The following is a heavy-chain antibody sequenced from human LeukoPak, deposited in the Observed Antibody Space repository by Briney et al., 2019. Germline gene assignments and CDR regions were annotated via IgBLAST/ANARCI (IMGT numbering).Heavy chain of an antibody. CDR1: GYTFTSYG. Sequence: ASVKVSCKASGYTFTSYGISWVRQAPGQGLEWMGWISAYNGNTNYAQKLQGRVTMTTDTSTSTAYMELSSLRSKDTAVYYCARGPYDYDSSGYFLGFDYWGQGTLVTVSS. CDR3: ARGPYDYDSSGYFLGFDY. J-gene: IGHJ4*02. V-gene: IGHV1-18*01. CDR2: ISAYNGNT. D-gene: IGHD3-22*01.